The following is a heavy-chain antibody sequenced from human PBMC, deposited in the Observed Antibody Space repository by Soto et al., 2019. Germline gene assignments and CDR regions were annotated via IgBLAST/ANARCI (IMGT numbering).Heavy chain of an antibody. CDR1: GFTFSSYE. J-gene: IGHJ6*02. CDR3: ARLKSSLYYDILTGPMDV. V-gene: IGHV3-48*03. CDR2: ISSSGSTI. D-gene: IGHD3-9*01. Sequence: GGSLRLSSAASGFTFSSYEINWVRQAPGKGLEWVSYISSSGSTIYYADSVKGRFTISRDNAKNSLYLQMNSLRAEDTAVYYCARLKSSLYYDILTGPMDVWGQGNTVP.